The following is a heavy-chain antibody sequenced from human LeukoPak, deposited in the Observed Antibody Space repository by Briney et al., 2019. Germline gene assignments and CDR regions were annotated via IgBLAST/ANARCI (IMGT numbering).Heavy chain of an antibody. CDR1: GFTFSSYA. Sequence: GGSLRLSCAASGFTFSSYAMSWVRQAPGKGLEWVSRISGSGDSTYYADSVKGRFTISRDNSKNTLYLQMNSLRAEDTAVYYCAKPNYDFWSNFFDYWGQGTLVTVSS. CDR2: ISGSGDST. V-gene: IGHV3-23*01. CDR3: AKPNYDFWSNFFDY. D-gene: IGHD3-3*01. J-gene: IGHJ4*02.